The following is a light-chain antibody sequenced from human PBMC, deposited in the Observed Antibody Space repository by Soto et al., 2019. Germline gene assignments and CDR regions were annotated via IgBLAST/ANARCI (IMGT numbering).Light chain of an antibody. J-gene: IGLJ2*01. CDR1: SSNIGSNY. Sequence: QAVVTQPPSASVTPGQRVTISCSGSSSNIGSNYVYWYQQLPGTAPKLLIYSNNQRPSGVPDRFSASKSGTSASLAISGLRSEDEADYYCAAWDDSLSGPLFGGGTKLTVL. CDR3: AAWDDSLSGPL. V-gene: IGLV1-47*02. CDR2: SNN.